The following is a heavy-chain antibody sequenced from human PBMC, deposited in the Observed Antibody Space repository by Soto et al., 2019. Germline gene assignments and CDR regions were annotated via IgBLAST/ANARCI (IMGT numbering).Heavy chain of an antibody. D-gene: IGHD1-26*01. CDR1: GGTFSSYT. CDR3: ARGSGRYPRGWFDP. CDR2: IIPILGIA. J-gene: IGHJ5*02. Sequence: QVQLVQSGAEVKKPGSSVKVSCKASGGTFSSYTISWVRQAPGQGLEWMGRIIPILGIANYAQKFQGRVTITADKSTSTAYMELSSLRSEDTAVYYCARGSGRYPRGWFDPWGQGTLVTVSS. V-gene: IGHV1-69*02.